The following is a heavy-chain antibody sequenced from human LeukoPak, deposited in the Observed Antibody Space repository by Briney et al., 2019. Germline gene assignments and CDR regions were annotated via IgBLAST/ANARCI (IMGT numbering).Heavy chain of an antibody. CDR2: IWYDGSNK. CDR1: GFTFSNYG. V-gene: IGHV3-33*01. D-gene: IGHD1-26*01. Sequence: GRSLRLSCTASGFTFSNYGMHWVRQAPGKGLEWVTMIWYDGSNKYYADSVKGRFTISRDNSKNTVYLQMNSLRADDTAVYYCAGGRSGTYYDYWGQGTLVTVSS. J-gene: IGHJ4*02. CDR3: AGGRSGTYYDY.